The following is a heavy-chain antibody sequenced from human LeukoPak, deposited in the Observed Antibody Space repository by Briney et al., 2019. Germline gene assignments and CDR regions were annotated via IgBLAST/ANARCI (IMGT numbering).Heavy chain of an antibody. CDR3: ATSGYSYGYPYFDY. Sequence: PSQTLSLTCTVSGGSISSGSYYWSWIRQPAGKGLEWIGRIYTSGSTNYNPSLKSRVTISVDTSKNQFSLKLSSVTAADTAVYYCATSGYSYGYPYFDYWGQGTLVTVSS. CDR2: IYTSGST. J-gene: IGHJ4*02. D-gene: IGHD5-18*01. V-gene: IGHV4-61*02. CDR1: GGSISSGSYY.